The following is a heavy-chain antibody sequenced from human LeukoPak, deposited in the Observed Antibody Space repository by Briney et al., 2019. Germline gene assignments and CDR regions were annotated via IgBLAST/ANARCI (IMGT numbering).Heavy chain of an antibody. Sequence: GGSLRLSCAASGFTFSDYYMSWIRQAPGKGLEWVSYISTSGSTIYYADSVKGRFTISRDNAKTSLYLQMNSLRAEGTAVYYCARGFRVATIDWFDPWGQGTLVTVSS. D-gene: IGHD5-12*01. V-gene: IGHV3-11*01. J-gene: IGHJ5*02. CDR2: ISTSGSTI. CDR3: ARGFRVATIDWFDP. CDR1: GFTFSDYY.